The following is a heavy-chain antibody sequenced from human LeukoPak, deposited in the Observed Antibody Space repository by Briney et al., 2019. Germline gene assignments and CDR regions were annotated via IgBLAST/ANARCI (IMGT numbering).Heavy chain of an antibody. V-gene: IGHV3-23*01. CDR3: ARAVGEYYDSSGHPDYGMGV. J-gene: IGHJ6*02. Sequence: AGGSLRLSCAGSGFIFSGYALSWVRQAPGKGLEWVSAISGSGGCTYYADSVKGRFTISRDNSKNSLYLQMNSLRAEDTAVYYCARAVGEYYDSSGHPDYGMGVWGQGTTVTVSS. CDR2: ISGSGGCT. D-gene: IGHD3-22*01. CDR1: GFIFSGYA.